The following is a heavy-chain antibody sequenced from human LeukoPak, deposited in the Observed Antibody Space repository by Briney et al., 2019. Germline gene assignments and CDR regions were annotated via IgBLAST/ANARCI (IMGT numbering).Heavy chain of an antibody. V-gene: IGHV4-34*01. CDR2: INHSGST. J-gene: IGHJ4*02. D-gene: IGHD3-3*01. CDR3: ARFSNDYDFWSGYYSRFYFDY. Sequence: SETLSLTCAVYGGSFSGYYWSWIRQPPGKGLEWIGEINHSGSTNYNPSLKSRVTISVDTSKNQFSLKLSSVTAADTAVYYCARFSNDYDFWSGYYSRFYFDYWGQGTLVIVSS. CDR1: GGSFSGYY.